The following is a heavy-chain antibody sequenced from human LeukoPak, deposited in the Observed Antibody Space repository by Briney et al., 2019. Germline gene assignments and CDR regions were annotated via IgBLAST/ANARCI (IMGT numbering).Heavy chain of an antibody. V-gene: IGHV3-21*01. CDR1: GFTFSSYS. CDR2: ISSGSSYI. Sequence: GGSLRLSCAASGFTFSSYSMNWVRQAPGKGLEWVSSISSGSSYIYYADSVKGRFTISRDNAKNSLYLQMNSLRAEDTAVYYCAGRIGYDFWSGYYGWGQGTLVTVSS. CDR3: AGRIGYDFWSGYYG. D-gene: IGHD3-3*01. J-gene: IGHJ4*02.